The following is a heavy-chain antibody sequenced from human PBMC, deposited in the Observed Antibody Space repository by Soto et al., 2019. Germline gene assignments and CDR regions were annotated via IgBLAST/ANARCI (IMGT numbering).Heavy chain of an antibody. Sequence: QLQLQESGSGLVKPSQTLSLTCAVSGGSISSGGYSWSWIRQPPGKGLEWIGYIYHSGSTYYNPSLKSRVTISVDRSTNQFSLKLSSVTAADTAVYYCARGDCSSTSCPGFDYWGQGTLVTVSS. CDR2: IYHSGST. V-gene: IGHV4-30-2*01. CDR3: ARGDCSSTSCPGFDY. CDR1: GGSISSGGYS. D-gene: IGHD2-2*01. J-gene: IGHJ4*02.